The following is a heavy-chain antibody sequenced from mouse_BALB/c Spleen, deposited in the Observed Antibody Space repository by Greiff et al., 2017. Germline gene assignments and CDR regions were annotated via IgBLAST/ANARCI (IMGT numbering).Heavy chain of an antibody. V-gene: IGHV1S81*02. Sequence: VQLQQPGAELVKPGASVKLSCKASGYTFTSYWMHWVKQRPGQGLEWIGEINPSNGRTNYNEKFKSKATLTVDKSSSTAYMQLSSLTSEDSAVYYCATTDYWGQGTSVTVSS. CDR2: INPSNGRT. CDR1: GYTFTSYW. CDR3: ATTDY. J-gene: IGHJ4*01.